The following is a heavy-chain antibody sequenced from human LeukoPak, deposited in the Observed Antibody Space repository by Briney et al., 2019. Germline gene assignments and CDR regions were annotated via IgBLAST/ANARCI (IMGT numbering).Heavy chain of an antibody. CDR2: IKQDGSEK. V-gene: IGHV3-7*01. J-gene: IGHJ6*03. D-gene: IGHD3-9*01. CDR3: ARVLRYFDWSRIGDYYYYYYMDV. Sequence: GGSLRLSCAASGFTFSSYWMSWVRQAPGKGLEWVANIKQDGSEKYYVDSVKGRFTISRDNAKNSLYLQMNSLRAEDTAVYYCARVLRYFDWSRIGDYYYYYYMDVWGKGTTVTVSS. CDR1: GFTFSSYW.